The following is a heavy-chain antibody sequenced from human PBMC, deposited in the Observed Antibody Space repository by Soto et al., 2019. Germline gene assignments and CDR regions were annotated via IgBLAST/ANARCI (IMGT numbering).Heavy chain of an antibody. CDR1: GGSISSDDYH. D-gene: IGHD6-6*01. J-gene: IGHJ4*02. Sequence: SETLSLTCSVSGGSISSDDYHWSWIRQPPGKGLEWIGYIYYTGSTRYNPSLRSRLTISLDTSKNQFSLHLNSVSAADTAVYYCARDRSNSPDFFDYWGQGALVTVSS. V-gene: IGHV4-30-4*01. CDR2: IYYTGST. CDR3: ARDRSNSPDFFDY.